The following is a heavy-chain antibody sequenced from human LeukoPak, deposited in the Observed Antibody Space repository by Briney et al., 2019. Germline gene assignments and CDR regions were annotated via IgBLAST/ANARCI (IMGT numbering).Heavy chain of an antibody. CDR2: IDAGNGNT. V-gene: IGHV1-3*01. CDR1: GYTFTSFV. J-gene: IGHJ4*02. D-gene: IGHD3-10*01. CDR3: ARGESGDY. Sequence: ASVKVSCKASGYTFTSFVVHWVRQAPGQRLEWMGWIDAGNGNTKYSQKFQGRVTITRDTSASTAYMELSRLRSDDTAVYYCARGESGDYWGQGTLVTVSS.